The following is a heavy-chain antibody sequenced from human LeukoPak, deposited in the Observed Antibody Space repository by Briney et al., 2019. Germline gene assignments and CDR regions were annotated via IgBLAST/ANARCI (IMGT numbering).Heavy chain of an antibody. J-gene: IGHJ6*03. CDR2: IIPIFGTA. D-gene: IGHD2-2*01. CDR3: ARGVGYCSSTSCEYYYMDV. V-gene: IGHV1-69*13. CDR1: GGTFSSYA. Sequence: SVKVSCKASGGTFSSYAISWVRQAPGQGLEWMGGIIPIFGTANYAQKFQGRVTITADESTSTAYMELSSLRSEDTAVYYCARGVGYCSSTSCEYYYMDVWGKGTTVTVSS.